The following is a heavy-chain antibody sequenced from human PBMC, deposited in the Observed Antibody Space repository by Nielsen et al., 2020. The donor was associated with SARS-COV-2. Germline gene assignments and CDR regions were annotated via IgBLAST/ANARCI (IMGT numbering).Heavy chain of an antibody. D-gene: IGHD6-19*01. CDR2: IIPILGLT. V-gene: IGHV1-69*04. CDR3: AREPGAGDLDQ. CDR1: GGTFSRPS. J-gene: IGHJ4*02. Sequence: SVKVSCKASGGTFSRPSISWVRQAPGQGLEWMGRIIPILGLTNYAQRFQGRITITADKSTSTAYMELSSLRSEDTAVYYCAREPGAGDLDQWGQGTLVTVSS.